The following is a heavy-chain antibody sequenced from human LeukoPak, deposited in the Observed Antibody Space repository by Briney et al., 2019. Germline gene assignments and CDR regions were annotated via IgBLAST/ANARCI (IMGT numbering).Heavy chain of an antibody. Sequence: ASVKVSCKASGYTFVTHGISWVRQAPGQGLEWMGWISGYNGNTNYAQKFQGRVTMTTDTSTSTAYMELRSLRSDDTAVYYCARYIAVAGKDFDYWGQGTLVTVSS. J-gene: IGHJ4*02. CDR3: ARYIAVAGKDFDY. CDR2: ISGYNGNT. V-gene: IGHV1-18*01. D-gene: IGHD6-19*01. CDR1: GYTFVTHG.